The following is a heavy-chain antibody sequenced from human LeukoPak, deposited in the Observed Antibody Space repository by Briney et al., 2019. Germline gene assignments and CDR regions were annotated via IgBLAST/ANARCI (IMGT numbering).Heavy chain of an antibody. D-gene: IGHD1-26*01. CDR2: IYHSGST. CDR1: GGSISSYY. J-gene: IGHJ4*02. V-gene: IGHV4-59*01. Sequence: PSETLSLTCTVSGGSISSYYWSWIRHPPGKGLEWIGYIYHSGSTNYNPSLKSRVTISVDTSKNQFSLKLSSVTAADTAVYYCAKDDGSRSYSVYWGQGTLVTVSS. CDR3: AKDDGSRSYSVY.